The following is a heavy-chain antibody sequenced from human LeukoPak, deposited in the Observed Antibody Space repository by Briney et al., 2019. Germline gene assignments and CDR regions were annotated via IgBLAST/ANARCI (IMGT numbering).Heavy chain of an antibody. D-gene: IGHD2/OR15-2a*01. CDR3: ARVSSNRLPAVSAFDI. V-gene: IGHV4-31*03. CDR1: GGSISSGGYY. Sequence: SETLSLTCTVSGGSISSGGYYWSWIRQHPGKGLEWIGYIYYSGSTYYNPSLKSRVTISVDTSKNQFSLKLSSVTAADTAVYYCARVSSNRLPAVSAFDIWGQGTMVTVSS. J-gene: IGHJ3*02. CDR2: IYYSGST.